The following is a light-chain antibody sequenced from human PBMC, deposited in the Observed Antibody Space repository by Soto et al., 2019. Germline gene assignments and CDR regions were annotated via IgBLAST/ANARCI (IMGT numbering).Light chain of an antibody. J-gene: IGKJ4*01. Sequence: EIVLTQSPATLSLSPGERATLSCRASQSVSSSLAWYQQKPGQTPRLLIYDASNRATGIPARFNGSGSGPDFTLTVSSLEPEDFAVYYCQQRSNWPLTFGGGTKVEIK. CDR1: QSVSSS. CDR2: DAS. V-gene: IGKV3-11*01. CDR3: QQRSNWPLT.